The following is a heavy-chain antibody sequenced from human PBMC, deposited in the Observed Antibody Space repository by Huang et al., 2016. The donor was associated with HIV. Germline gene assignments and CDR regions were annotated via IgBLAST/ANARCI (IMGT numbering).Heavy chain of an antibody. V-gene: IGHV4-59*11. CDR1: GGSISSHY. Sequence: QVQLQESGPGLVKPSETLSLTCSVSGGSISSHYWSWIRQPPGKGLEWIGSIYYSGVANYRPSLKSRVFISVDTSRNQFALKLSSVTAADTAVYYCARDRRHCSGGSCYYSDYWGHGTLVTVSS. CDR2: IYYSGVA. D-gene: IGHD2-15*01. J-gene: IGHJ4*01. CDR3: ARDRRHCSGGSCYYSDY.